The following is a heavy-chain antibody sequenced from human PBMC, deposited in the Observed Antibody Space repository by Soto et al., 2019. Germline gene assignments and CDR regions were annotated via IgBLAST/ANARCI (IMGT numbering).Heavy chain of an antibody. V-gene: IGHV5-51*01. CDR2: IYPGDSDT. CDR1: GYSFTSYW. D-gene: IGHD4-4*01. Sequence: GESLKISCKGSGYSFTSYWIGWVRQMPGKGLEWMGIIYPGDSDTRYSPSFQGQVTISADKSISTAYLQWSSLKASDTAMYYCARLTVTNEYYYYGMDVWGQGTTVTVS. CDR3: ARLTVTNEYYYYGMDV. J-gene: IGHJ6*02.